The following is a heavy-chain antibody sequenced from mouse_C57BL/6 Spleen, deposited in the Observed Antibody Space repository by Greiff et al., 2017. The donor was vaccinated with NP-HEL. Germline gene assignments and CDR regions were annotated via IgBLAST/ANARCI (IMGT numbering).Heavy chain of an antibody. V-gene: IGHV1-50*01. CDR1: GYTFTSYW. CDR3: ARSSGYVGWYFDV. D-gene: IGHD3-2*02. J-gene: IGHJ1*03. Sequence: QVQLQQPGAELVKPGASVKLSCKASGYTFTSYWMQWVKQRPGQGLEWIGEIDPSDSYTNYNQKFKGKATLTVDTSSSTAYMQLSSLTSEDSAVYYCARSSGYVGWYFDVWGTGTTVTVSS. CDR2: IDPSDSYT.